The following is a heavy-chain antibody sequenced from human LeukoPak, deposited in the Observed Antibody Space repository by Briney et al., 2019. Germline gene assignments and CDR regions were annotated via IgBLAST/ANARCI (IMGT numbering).Heavy chain of an antibody. CDR1: GGSIRSGDYY. CDR3: ARVSPTGGLAY. CDR2: IYYSGNT. V-gene: IGHV4-30-4*02. J-gene: IGHJ4*02. D-gene: IGHD1-1*01. Sequence: PSETLSLTCTVSGGSIRSGDYYWSWIRQPPGKGLECIAYIYYSGNTFYNPSLKSRVALSVDTSKNQFSLKVNSVTPTDAAVYFCARVSPTGGLAYWGQGALVTVSS.